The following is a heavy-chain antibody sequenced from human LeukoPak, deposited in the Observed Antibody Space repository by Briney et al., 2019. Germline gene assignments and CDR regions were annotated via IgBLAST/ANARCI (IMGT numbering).Heavy chain of an antibody. Sequence: GGSLRLSCAASGFTFSSYAMSWVRQAPGKGLEWVSAISGSGGSTYYADSVKGRFTIYRDNSKNTLYLQMNSLRAEDTAVYYCAKHLYGSGSYYTFDYWGQGTLVTVSS. CDR2: ISGSGGST. CDR3: AKHLYGSGSYYTFDY. J-gene: IGHJ4*02. V-gene: IGHV3-23*01. CDR1: GFTFSSYA. D-gene: IGHD3-10*01.